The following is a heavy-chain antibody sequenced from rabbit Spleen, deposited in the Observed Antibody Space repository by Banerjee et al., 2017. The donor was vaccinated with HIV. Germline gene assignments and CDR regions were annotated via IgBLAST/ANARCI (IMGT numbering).Heavy chain of an antibody. V-gene: IGHV1S45*01. CDR3: ARGSATMTMVITGYYFNL. CDR2: AYAGSSAFT. CDR1: GFSFSDRDV. J-gene: IGHJ4*01. Sequence: QEQLVESGGGLVKPEGSLTLTCKASGFSFSDRDVMCWVRQAPGKGLEWVACAYAGSSAFTYYATWAKGRFACSKSSSTTVTLQMTSLTAADTATYFCARGSATMTMVITGYYFNLWGPGTLVTVS. D-gene: IGHD2-1*01.